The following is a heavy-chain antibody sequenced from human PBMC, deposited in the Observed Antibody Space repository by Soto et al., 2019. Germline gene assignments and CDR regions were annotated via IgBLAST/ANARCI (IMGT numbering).Heavy chain of an antibody. D-gene: IGHD3-9*01. CDR2: IYYSGST. Sequence: QLQLQESGPGLVKPSETLSLTCTVSGGSISSSSYYWGWIRQPPGKGLEWIGSIYYSGSTYYNPSLKSRGTLSVDTSKNQFSLKLSSVTAADTAVYYCARQGLDHTLRSIEEPTLRYFDWSLGFDYWGQGTLVTVSS. CDR3: ARQGLDHTLRSIEEPTLRYFDWSLGFDY. CDR1: GGSISSSSYY. J-gene: IGHJ4*02. V-gene: IGHV4-39*01.